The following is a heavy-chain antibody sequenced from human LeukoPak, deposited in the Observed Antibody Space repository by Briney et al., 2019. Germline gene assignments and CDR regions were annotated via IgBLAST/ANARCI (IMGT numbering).Heavy chain of an antibody. V-gene: IGHV3-64*01. D-gene: IGHD3-10*01. CDR2: ITTDGTDT. CDR1: GFSFSSFG. CDR3: ARGGAYGSGSYYNMDY. J-gene: IGHJ4*02. Sequence: GGSLRLSCLVSGFSFSSFGMHWVRQAPGKGLEFVSAITTDGTDTYYANSVKGRFTISRDNSKNTLYLQMGSLRAEDMAVYYCARGGAYGSGSYYNMDYWGQGTLVTVSS.